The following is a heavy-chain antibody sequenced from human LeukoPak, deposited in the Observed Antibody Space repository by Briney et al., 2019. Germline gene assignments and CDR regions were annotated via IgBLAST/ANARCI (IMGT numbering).Heavy chain of an antibody. CDR3: AKEVVVVAATGWFDP. CDR1: GFTFSSYS. V-gene: IGHV3-21*04. CDR2: ISSSSSYI. J-gene: IGHJ5*02. Sequence: GGSLRLSCAASGFTFSSYSMNWVRQDPGKGLEWVSSISSSSSYIYYADSVKGRFTISRDNSKNTLYLQMNSLRAEDTAVYYCAKEVVVVAATGWFDPWGQGTLVTVSS. D-gene: IGHD2-15*01.